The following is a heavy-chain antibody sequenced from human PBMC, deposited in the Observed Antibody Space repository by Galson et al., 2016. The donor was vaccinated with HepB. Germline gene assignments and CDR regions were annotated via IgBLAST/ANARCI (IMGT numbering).Heavy chain of an antibody. D-gene: IGHD6-19*01. V-gene: IGHV5-51*01. CDR3: AIRLYSSGSFDY. CDR1: GYTYTDYW. CDR2: VYPAGSDT. Sequence: QSGAEVKKPGESLKISCETSGYTYTDYWIGWVRQLPGKGLEWMGIVYPAGSDTRYSPSFQGQVTVSVDQSTSTAYLQWSSLKASDTAIYYCAIRLYSSGSFDYWGQGTLVTVSS. J-gene: IGHJ4*02.